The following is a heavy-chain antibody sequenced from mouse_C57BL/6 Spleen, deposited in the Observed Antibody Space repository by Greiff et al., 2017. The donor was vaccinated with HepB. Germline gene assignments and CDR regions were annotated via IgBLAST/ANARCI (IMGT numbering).Heavy chain of an antibody. CDR3: ARSGYYGSSHDD. CDR2: IDPSDSET. CDR1: GYTFTSYW. D-gene: IGHD1-1*01. Sequence: QVQLQQPGAELVRPGSSVKLSCKASGYTFTSYWMHWVKQRPIQGLEWIGNIDPSDSETHYNQKFKDKATLTVDKSSSTAYMQLSSLTSEDSAVYYCARSGYYGSSHDDWGQGTTLTVSS. J-gene: IGHJ2*01. V-gene: IGHV1-52*01.